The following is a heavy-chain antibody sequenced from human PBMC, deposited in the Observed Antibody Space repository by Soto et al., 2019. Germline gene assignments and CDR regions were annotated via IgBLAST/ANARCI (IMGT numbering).Heavy chain of an antibody. Sequence: ASVKVSCXASGYTFTGYYMHWVRQAPGQGLEWMGWINPNSGGTNYAQKFQGWVTMTRDTSISTAYMELSRLRSDDTAVYYCARARYELPSFDYWGQGTLVTVSS. CDR3: ARARYELPSFDY. J-gene: IGHJ4*02. V-gene: IGHV1-2*04. D-gene: IGHD2-2*01. CDR2: INPNSGGT. CDR1: GYTFTGYY.